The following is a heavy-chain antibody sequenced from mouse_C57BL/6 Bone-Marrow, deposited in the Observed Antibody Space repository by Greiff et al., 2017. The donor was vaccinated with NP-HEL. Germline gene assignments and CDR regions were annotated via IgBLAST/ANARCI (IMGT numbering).Heavy chain of an antibody. CDR2: IRNKANNHAT. J-gene: IGHJ2*01. CDR1: GFTFSDAW. V-gene: IGHV6-6*01. D-gene: IGHD2-2*01. Sequence: EVMLVESGGGLVQPGGSMKLSCAASGFTFSDAWMDWVRQSPEKGLEWVAEIRNKANNHATYYAESVKGRFTISRDDSKSSVYLQMNSLRAEDTGIYYCTRSTMVTYIDYWGQGTTLTVSS. CDR3: TRSTMVTYIDY.